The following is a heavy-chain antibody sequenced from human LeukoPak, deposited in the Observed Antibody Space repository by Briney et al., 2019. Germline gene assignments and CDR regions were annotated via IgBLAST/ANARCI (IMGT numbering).Heavy chain of an antibody. CDR2: MNPHSGNT. CDR3: ARALSWTTDSYYYMDV. J-gene: IGHJ6*03. D-gene: IGHD3/OR15-3a*01. CDR1: GYTFTSYD. Sequence: ASVKVSCKASGYTFTSYDINWVRQATGQGLEWMGWMNPHSGNTGFAQKFQGRVTMTKNTSITTAYMELSSLRSEDTALYYCARALSWTTDSYYYMDVWGKGTTVTVSS. V-gene: IGHV1-8*01.